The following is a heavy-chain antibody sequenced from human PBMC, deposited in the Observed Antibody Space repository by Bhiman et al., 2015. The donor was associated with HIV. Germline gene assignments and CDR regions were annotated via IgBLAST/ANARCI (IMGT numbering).Heavy chain of an antibody. CDR2: TRYDGSNK. V-gene: IGHV3-30*02. CDR3: AKDRAAAAWGVSYYGMDV. D-gene: IGHD6-13*01. CDR1: GFSFSIYG. Sequence: QVHLVESGGGVVQPGGSLRLSCAASGFSFSIYGMHWVRQAPGKGLEWVTFTRYDGSNKYYTDSVKGRFTISRDNSKNTLYLQMNSLRTEDTAVYYRAKDRAAAAWGVSYYGMDVWGRGTTVTVSS. J-gene: IGHJ6*02.